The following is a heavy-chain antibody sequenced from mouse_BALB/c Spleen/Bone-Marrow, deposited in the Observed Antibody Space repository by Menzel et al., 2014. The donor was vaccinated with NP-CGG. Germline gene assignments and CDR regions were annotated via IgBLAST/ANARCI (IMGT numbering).Heavy chain of an antibody. CDR3: ARYDGYFDY. Sequence: QVQLQQSGAELVRPGTSVKVSCTASGYAFTDYLMEWLKQRPGQGLEWIGVINPGSGSTNYNEKFKDKATLTADKSSSTAYMQLSSLTSDDSAVYFCARYDGYFDYWGQGTTLTVSS. V-gene: IGHV1-54*01. J-gene: IGHJ2*01. CDR1: GYAFTDYL. D-gene: IGHD2-3*01. CDR2: INPGSGST.